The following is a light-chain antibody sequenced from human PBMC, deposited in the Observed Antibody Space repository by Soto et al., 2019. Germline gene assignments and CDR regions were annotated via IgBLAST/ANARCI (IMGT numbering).Light chain of an antibody. CDR2: EVS. Sequence: QSALTQPASVSGSPGQSITISCTGTSSDVGAYNYVSWSQHHPGRAPKLIVSEVSHRPSGVSNRFSGSKSGNTASLTISGLQSEDEADYYCISYTSDDVRYVFGTGTKVTVL. J-gene: IGLJ1*01. CDR3: ISYTSDDVRYV. V-gene: IGLV2-14*01. CDR1: SSDVGAYNY.